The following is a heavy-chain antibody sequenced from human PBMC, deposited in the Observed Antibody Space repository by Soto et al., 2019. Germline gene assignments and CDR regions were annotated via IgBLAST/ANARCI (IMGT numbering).Heavy chain of an antibody. V-gene: IGHV4-31*03. Sequence: SETLSLTCTVSGGSISSGGYYWSWIRQHPGKGLEWIGYIYYSGSTYYNPSLKSRVTISVDTSKNQFSLKLSSVTAADTAAYYCARFVGDKYYFDYWGQGTLVTVSS. CDR3: ARFVGDKYYFDY. CDR1: GGSISSGGYY. J-gene: IGHJ4*02. D-gene: IGHD4-17*01. CDR2: IYYSGST.